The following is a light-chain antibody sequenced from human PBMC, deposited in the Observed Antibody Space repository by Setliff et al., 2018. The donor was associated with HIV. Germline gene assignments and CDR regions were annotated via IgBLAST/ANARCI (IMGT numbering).Light chain of an antibody. CDR3: SSYTSRNTVV. Sequence: QSALTQPASVSGSPGQSITISCTGTSSDVGGYKYAYWYQQHPGKAPKLMIYEVSNRPSGISNRFSGSKSGNTASLTISGLQAEDEADYYCSSYTSRNTVVFGTGTKVTVL. CDR1: SSDVGGYKY. J-gene: IGLJ1*01. V-gene: IGLV2-14*01. CDR2: EVS.